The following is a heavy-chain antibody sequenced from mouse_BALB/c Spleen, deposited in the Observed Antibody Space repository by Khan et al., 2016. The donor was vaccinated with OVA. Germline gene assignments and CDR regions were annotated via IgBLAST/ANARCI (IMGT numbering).Heavy chain of an antibody. Sequence: QIQLVQSGPELKKPGETVRISCKASGYTFTTAGMQWVQKMPGKGLKWIGWINTHSGVPKYAEDFKGRFAFSLETSASTAYLQITNLKNEDTATHFCARGGAAYYRNDGGAMDYWGQGTSVTVSS. J-gene: IGHJ4*01. CDR1: GYTFTTAG. CDR3: ARGGAAYYRNDGGAMDY. V-gene: IGHV9-4*02. CDR2: INTHSGVP. D-gene: IGHD2-14*01.